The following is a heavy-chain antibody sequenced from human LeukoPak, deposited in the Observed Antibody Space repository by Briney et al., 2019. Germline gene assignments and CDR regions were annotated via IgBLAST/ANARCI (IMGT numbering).Heavy chain of an antibody. J-gene: IGHJ4*02. D-gene: IGHD3-3*01. CDR2: INPSGGST. CDR1: GYTFTSYY. Sequence: ASVKVSCKASGYTFTSYYMHWVRRAPGQGLEWMGIINPSGGSTSYAQKFQGRVTMTRDTSTSTVYMELSSLRSEDTAVYYCARGLRITIFGVAIQYYFDYWGQGTLVTVSS. CDR3: ARGLRITIFGVAIQYYFDY. V-gene: IGHV1-46*03.